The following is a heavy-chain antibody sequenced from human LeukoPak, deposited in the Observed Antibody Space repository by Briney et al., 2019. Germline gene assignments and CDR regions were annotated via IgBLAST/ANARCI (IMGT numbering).Heavy chain of an antibody. Sequence: PSETPSLTCTVSGGSVSSTAYYWGWIRPTPGKGLEWIGNAYVNGHTYYNPSLKSRVTIVVDTSKNEFSLKLSSVTAADTAVYYCARLGGYNLSRNAFDIWGRGTLVTVSS. CDR2: AYVNGHT. D-gene: IGHD5-24*01. J-gene: IGHJ3*02. CDR3: ARLGGYNLSRNAFDI. CDR1: GGSVSSTAYY. V-gene: IGHV4-39*01.